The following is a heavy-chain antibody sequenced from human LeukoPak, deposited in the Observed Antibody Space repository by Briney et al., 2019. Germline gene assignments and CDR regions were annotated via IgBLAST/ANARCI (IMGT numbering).Heavy chain of an antibody. V-gene: IGHV1-18*04. Sequence: ASVKVSCKASGYTFTGYYMHWVRQAPGQGLEWMGWISAYNGNTNYAQKLQGRVTMTTDTSTSTAYMELRSLRSDDTAVYYCARFSNSNNVNYYYYYGMDVWGKGPTVTVSS. CDR3: ARFSNSNNVNYYYYYGMDV. J-gene: IGHJ6*04. CDR2: ISAYNGNT. D-gene: IGHD4-11*01. CDR1: GYTFTGYY.